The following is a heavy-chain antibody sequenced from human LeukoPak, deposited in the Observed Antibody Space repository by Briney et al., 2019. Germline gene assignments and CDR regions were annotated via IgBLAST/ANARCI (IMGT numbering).Heavy chain of an antibody. D-gene: IGHD2-21*01. Sequence: GDSLKISCKGSGYSFTSYWIGWVRQMPGKGLEWMGIIYPGDSEAGYSPSFQGQVTISADKSISTAYLQWSSLKASDTAMYYCASLRSYSDAFDIWGQGTMVTVSS. CDR1: GYSFTSYW. CDR2: IYPGDSEA. V-gene: IGHV5-51*01. CDR3: ASLRSYSDAFDI. J-gene: IGHJ3*02.